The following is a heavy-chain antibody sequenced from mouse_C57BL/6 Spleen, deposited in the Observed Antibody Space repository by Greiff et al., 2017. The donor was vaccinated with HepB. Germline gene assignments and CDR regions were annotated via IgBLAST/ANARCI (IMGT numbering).Heavy chain of an antibody. CDR3: ARETPGYIDV. CDR2: ISSGSSTI. CDR1: GFTFSDYG. V-gene: IGHV5-17*01. Sequence: EVQLVESGGGLVKPGGSLKLSCAASGFTFSDYGMHWVRQAPEKGLEWVAYISSGSSTIYYADTVKGRFTISRDNAKNTLFLQMTSLRSEDTAMCYCARETPGYIDVWGTGTTVTVSS. J-gene: IGHJ1*03.